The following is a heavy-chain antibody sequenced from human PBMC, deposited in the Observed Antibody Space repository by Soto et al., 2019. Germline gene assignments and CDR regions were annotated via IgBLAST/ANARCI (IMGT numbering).Heavy chain of an antibody. Sequence: SETLSLTCTVSGGSISSYYWSWIRQPPGKGLEWIGYIYYSGSTNYNPSLKSRVTISVDTSKNQFSLKLSSVTAADTAVYYCARYVTLSGWYRLWGQGTLVTVSS. D-gene: IGHD6-19*01. J-gene: IGHJ4*02. CDR2: IYYSGST. CDR1: GGSISSYY. V-gene: IGHV4-59*08. CDR3: ARYVTLSGWYRL.